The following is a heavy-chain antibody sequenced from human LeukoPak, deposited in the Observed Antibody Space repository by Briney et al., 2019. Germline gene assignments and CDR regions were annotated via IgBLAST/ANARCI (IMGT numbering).Heavy chain of an antibody. J-gene: IGHJ3*02. CDR2: IGLAGDT. CDR1: GFTFSSYD. Sequence: GGSLRLSCAASGFTFSSYDMHWVRQAPGRGLEWVSAIGLAGDTYYPDSVKGRFTISRESAKNSMHLQMNSLKDGDTAVYYCIRGGIQVSGIDAFDIWGQGTVVTVSS. V-gene: IGHV3-13*01. D-gene: IGHD5/OR15-5a*01. CDR3: IRGGIQVSGIDAFDI.